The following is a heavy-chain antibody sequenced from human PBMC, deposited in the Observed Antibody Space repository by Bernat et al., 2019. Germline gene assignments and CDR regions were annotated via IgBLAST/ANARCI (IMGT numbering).Heavy chain of an antibody. D-gene: IGHD6-6*01. CDR1: GGSISSYY. J-gene: IGHJ4*02. V-gene: IGHV4-59*01. Sequence: QVQLQESGPGLVKPSETLSLTCTVSGGSISSYYWSWIRQPPGKGLEWIGYIYYSGHTNYNPSLKSRVTISVDTSKNQFSLKLSSVTAADTAVYYCARSEMSIAARDLFDYWGQGTLVTVSS. CDR3: ARSEMSIAARDLFDY. CDR2: IYYSGHT.